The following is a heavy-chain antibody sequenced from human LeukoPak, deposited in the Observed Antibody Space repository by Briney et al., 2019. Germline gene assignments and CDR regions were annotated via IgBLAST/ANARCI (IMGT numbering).Heavy chain of an antibody. V-gene: IGHV1-46*03. CDR1: GYTLTSNY. Sequence: ASVKVSCKASGYTLTSNYIHWVRQAPGQGLEWMGIINPSGGSTTYAQKFQGRVTMTRDTSTSTVYMELTSLRSEDTAVYYCAKGRSDFFAYYYLDVWGKRTTVAVSS. J-gene: IGHJ6*03. CDR2: INPSGGST. D-gene: IGHD2-21*02. CDR3: AKGRSDFFAYYYLDV.